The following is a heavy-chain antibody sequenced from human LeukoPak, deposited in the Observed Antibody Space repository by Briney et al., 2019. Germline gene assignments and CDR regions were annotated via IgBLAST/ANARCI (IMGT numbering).Heavy chain of an antibody. CDR2: IIPIFGTT. CDR3: ARVPFYRTSGYFDY. D-gene: IGHD2/OR15-2a*01. Sequence: ASVKVSCKASGGTFSNFAISWVRQAPGQGLEWMGGIIPIFGTTNYAQKFQGRVTITADESTSTAYMELSSLRSEDTAVYYCARVPFYRTSGYFDYWGQGTLVTVSS. J-gene: IGHJ4*02. CDR1: GGTFSNFA. V-gene: IGHV1-69*13.